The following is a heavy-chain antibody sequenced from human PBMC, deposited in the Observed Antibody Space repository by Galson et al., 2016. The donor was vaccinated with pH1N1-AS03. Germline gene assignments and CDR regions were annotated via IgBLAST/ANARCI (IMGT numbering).Heavy chain of an antibody. D-gene: IGHD3-22*01. CDR1: GFTFTTYW. J-gene: IGHJ3*02. V-gene: IGHV3-74*01. CDR2: INGEGSST. CDR3: ARQDSSGYFHALDM. Sequence: SLRLSCAASGFTFTTYWMHWVRQAPGRGLVWVSSINGEGSSTRGTDSVKGRFFISRDNAKNTVYLQMNSLRVEDTAVYYCARQDSSGYFHALDMWGQGTMVTVSS.